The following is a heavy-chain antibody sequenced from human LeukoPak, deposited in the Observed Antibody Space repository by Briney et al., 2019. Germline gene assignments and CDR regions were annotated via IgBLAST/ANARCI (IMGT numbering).Heavy chain of an antibody. CDR1: GFTFSSYA. V-gene: IGHV3-23*01. CDR3: AYYDSSGYYYGRLRY. Sequence: PGRSLRLSCAASGFTFSSYAMSWVRQAPGKGLEWVSAISGSGGSTYYADSVKGRFTISRDNSKNTLYLHMNNLRVEDTAVYFCAYYDSSGYYYGRLRYWGQGTPVTVSS. D-gene: IGHD3-22*01. J-gene: IGHJ4*02. CDR2: ISGSGGST.